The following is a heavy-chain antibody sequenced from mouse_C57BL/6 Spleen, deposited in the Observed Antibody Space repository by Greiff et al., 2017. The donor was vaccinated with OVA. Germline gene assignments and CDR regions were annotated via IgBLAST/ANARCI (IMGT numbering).Heavy chain of an antibody. CDR2: ISYDGSN. J-gene: IGHJ4*01. CDR1: GYSITSGYY. D-gene: IGHD4-1*01. Sequence: DVQLQESGPGLVKPSQSLSLTCSVTGYSITSGYYWNWIRQFPGNKLEWMGYISYDGSNNYNPSLKNRISITRDTSKNQFFLKLNSVTTEDTATYYCAREGKLGGYAMDYWGQGTSVTVSS. CDR3: AREGKLGGYAMDY. V-gene: IGHV3-6*01.